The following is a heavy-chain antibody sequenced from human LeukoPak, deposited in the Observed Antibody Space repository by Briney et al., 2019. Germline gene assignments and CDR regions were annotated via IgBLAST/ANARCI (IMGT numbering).Heavy chain of an antibody. CDR2: INTDGSST. D-gene: IGHD6-6*01. Sequence: GRSLRLSCAASGFTFSSYWMHWVRQPPGNGLVWVSRINTDGSSTSYADSVKGRFTISRDNAKNTLYLQLNSLRAEDTAVYYCARVRSIAALGPFDYWGQGTLVTVSS. V-gene: IGHV3-74*01. CDR3: ARVRSIAALGPFDY. J-gene: IGHJ4*02. CDR1: GFTFSSYW.